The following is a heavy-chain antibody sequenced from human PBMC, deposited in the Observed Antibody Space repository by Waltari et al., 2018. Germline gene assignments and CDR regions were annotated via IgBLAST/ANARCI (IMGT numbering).Heavy chain of an antibody. CDR3: TRSLTSGRGAFDI. V-gene: IGHV3-48*04. CDR2: ISRSREAI. CDR1: GFIFSSYS. D-gene: IGHD2-15*01. J-gene: IGHJ3*02. Sequence: EVQLVESGGGLEQPGGSLRLSCAASGFIFSSYSINWVRQAPGQWLEVGSYISRSREAIDYAYSVKGRCTLSRDNAKNSLYLQMNSLRAEDTAVYYCTRSLTSGRGAFDIWGQGTKVTVSS.